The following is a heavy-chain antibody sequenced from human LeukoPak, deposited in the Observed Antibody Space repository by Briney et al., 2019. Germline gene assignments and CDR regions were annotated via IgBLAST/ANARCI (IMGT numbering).Heavy chain of an antibody. Sequence: SETLSLTCAVSGYSISSGYYWGWIRQPPGKGLEWIGSIYHSGRTYYNPSLKSRVTISVDTSKNQFSLKLSSVTAADTAVYYCARHYRSPDAFDIRGQGTMVTVSS. CDR3: ARHYRSPDAFDI. V-gene: IGHV4-38-2*01. CDR2: IYHSGRT. J-gene: IGHJ3*02. CDR1: GYSISSGYY. D-gene: IGHD3-10*01.